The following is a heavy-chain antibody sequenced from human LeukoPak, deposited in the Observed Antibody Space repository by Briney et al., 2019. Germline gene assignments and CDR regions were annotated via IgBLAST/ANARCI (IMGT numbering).Heavy chain of an antibody. V-gene: IGHV4-59*01. J-gene: IGHJ3*02. Sequence: KPSETLSLTRAVYGGSFSGYYWSWIRQPPGKGLEWIGYIYYSGSTNYNPSLKSRVTISVDTSKNQFSLKLSSVTAADTAVYYCARDLGDAFDIWGQGTMVTVSS. CDR1: GGSFSGYY. CDR2: IYYSGST. CDR3: ARDLGDAFDI.